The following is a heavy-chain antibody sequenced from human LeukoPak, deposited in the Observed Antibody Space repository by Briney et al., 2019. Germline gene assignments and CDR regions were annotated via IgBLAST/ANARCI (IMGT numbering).Heavy chain of an antibody. J-gene: IGHJ4*02. D-gene: IGHD3-22*01. CDR3: ARVPLSHYDSSGYIDY. V-gene: IGHV1-69*06. CDR2: IVPIFGTA. CDR1: GGTFSSYA. Sequence: EASVKVSCKASGGTFSSYAISWVRQAPGQGLEWMGGIVPIFGTANYAQKFQGRVTITADKSTSTVYMELSSLRSEDTAVYYCARVPLSHYDSSGYIDYWGQGTLVTVSS.